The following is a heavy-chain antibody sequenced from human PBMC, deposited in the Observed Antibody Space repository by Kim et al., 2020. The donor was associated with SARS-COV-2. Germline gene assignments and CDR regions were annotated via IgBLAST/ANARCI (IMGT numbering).Heavy chain of an antibody. J-gene: IGHJ4*02. CDR3: TTFEVTTTYYFDY. CDR2: IKTKTGGGTT. Sequence: GGSLRLSCAASGFTFSNAWVSWVRQAPGKGLEWVGLIKTKTGGGTTDYAAPVKGRFTISRDDSKNTVYLQMNSLETEDTAVYYCTTFEVTTTYYFDYWGQGTLVTVSS. D-gene: IGHD5-12*01. V-gene: IGHV3-15*01. CDR1: GFTFSNAW.